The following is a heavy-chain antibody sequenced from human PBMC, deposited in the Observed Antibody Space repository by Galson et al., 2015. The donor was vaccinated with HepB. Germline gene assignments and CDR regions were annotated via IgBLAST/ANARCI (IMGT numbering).Heavy chain of an antibody. V-gene: IGHV3-9*01. CDR1: GFTFSDHY. D-gene: IGHD2-2*01. CDR2: RCGNSGRI. Sequence: SLRLSCAASGFTFSDHYMDWVRQVPGKGLEWVGRCGNSGRIAYADSVKGRFTISRDNAKNSLYLQMNSLRTEDTALYYCARSTGEISDYWGQGTLVTVSS. J-gene: IGHJ4*02. CDR3: ARSTGEISDY.